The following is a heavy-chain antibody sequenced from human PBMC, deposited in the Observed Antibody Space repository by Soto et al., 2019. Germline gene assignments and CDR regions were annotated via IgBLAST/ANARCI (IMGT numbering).Heavy chain of an antibody. V-gene: IGHV1-18*01. CDR2: ISAYSGNT. CDR1: GYTFTSYG. CDR3: ARQYDILTGYYLEVGY. D-gene: IGHD3-9*01. Sequence: ASVKVSCKASGYTFTSYGISWVRQAPGQGLERMGWISAYSGNTNYAQNQQGRVTMTTDTSTSTAYMELRSLRSDDTAVYYCARQYDILTGYYLEVGYWGQGTLVTVSS. J-gene: IGHJ4*02.